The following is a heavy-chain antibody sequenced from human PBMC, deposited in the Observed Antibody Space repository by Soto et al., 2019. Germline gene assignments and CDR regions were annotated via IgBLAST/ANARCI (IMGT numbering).Heavy chain of an antibody. J-gene: IGHJ5*02. Sequence: ASVKVSCKASGYTFTTYDISWVRQAPGQRLEWMGWINAGNGNTKYSQKFQGRVTITRDTSTSTAYMELSSLRSEDTAVYYCARDLRYSSSSGWFDPWGQGTLVTVSS. V-gene: IGHV1-3*01. CDR1: GYTFTTYD. CDR2: INAGNGNT. D-gene: IGHD6-6*01. CDR3: ARDLRYSSSSGWFDP.